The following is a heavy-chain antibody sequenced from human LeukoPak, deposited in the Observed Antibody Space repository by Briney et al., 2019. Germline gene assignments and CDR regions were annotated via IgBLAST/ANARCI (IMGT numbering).Heavy chain of an antibody. J-gene: IGHJ4*02. D-gene: IGHD3-16*02. Sequence: SETPSLTCTVSGGSISSYYWSWSRQPAGKGLEWIGRIYTSGSTNYNPSLKSRVTMSVDTSKNQFSLKLSPVTAADTAVYYCAREGVWGSYRYWGQGTLVTVSS. CDR1: GGSISSYY. V-gene: IGHV4-4*07. CDR3: AREGVWGSYRY. CDR2: IYTSGST.